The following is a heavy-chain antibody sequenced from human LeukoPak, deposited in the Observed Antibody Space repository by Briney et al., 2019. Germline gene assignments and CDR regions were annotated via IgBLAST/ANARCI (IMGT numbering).Heavy chain of an antibody. D-gene: IGHD4-23*01. V-gene: IGHV3-30*04. Sequence: GGSLRLSCAASGFTFSSYAMHWVRQAPGKGLEWVAVISYDGSNKYYADSVKGRFTISRDNSKNSLYLQMNSLRAEDTAVYYCARFHGGPSYWGQGTLVTVSS. CDR2: ISYDGSNK. CDR3: ARFHGGPSY. CDR1: GFTFSSYA. J-gene: IGHJ4*02.